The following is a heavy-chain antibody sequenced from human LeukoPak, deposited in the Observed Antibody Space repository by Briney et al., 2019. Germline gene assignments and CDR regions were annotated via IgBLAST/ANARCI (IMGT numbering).Heavy chain of an antibody. Sequence: SETLSLTXTVSGGSISSYYWSWIGQAAGKGLEWVVRIYYSGSTYYNTSLKSRVTISVDASKNQFSLKLSSVTAADTAVYYCARAPYYYDSSGYEGAFDIWGQGTMVTVSS. D-gene: IGHD3-22*01. CDR3: ARAPYYYDSSGYEGAFDI. J-gene: IGHJ3*02. V-gene: IGHV4-59*05. CDR2: IYYSGST. CDR1: GGSISSYY.